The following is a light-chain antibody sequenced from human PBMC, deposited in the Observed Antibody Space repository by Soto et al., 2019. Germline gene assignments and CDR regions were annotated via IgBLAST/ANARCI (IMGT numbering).Light chain of an antibody. CDR1: QSVSNN. J-gene: IGKJ1*01. V-gene: IGKV3-15*01. CDR2: DAS. CDR3: QQYNNWPPWT. Sequence: ILMTQSPATLSVSPGERATLSCRASQSVSNNLAWYQQKPGQAPRLLIYDASTRATGIPARFSCSGCGTDFTLTISGLQSEAFAVYYCQQYNNWPPWTFGQGTKVEIK.